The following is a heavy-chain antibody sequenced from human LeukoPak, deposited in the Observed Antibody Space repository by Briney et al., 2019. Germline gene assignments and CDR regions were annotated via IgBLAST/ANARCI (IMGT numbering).Heavy chain of an antibody. J-gene: IGHJ5*02. V-gene: IGHV3-9*03. Sequence: PGRSLRLSCAASGFTFDDYAMHWVRQAPGKGLEWVSGISWNSGSIGYADSVKGRFTISRDNAKNSLYLQMHSLRAEDMALYYSAKGGTSYGYSDWFDPWGQGTLVTVSS. CDR3: AKGGTSYGYSDWFDP. D-gene: IGHD5-18*01. CDR1: GFTFDDYA. CDR2: ISWNSGSI.